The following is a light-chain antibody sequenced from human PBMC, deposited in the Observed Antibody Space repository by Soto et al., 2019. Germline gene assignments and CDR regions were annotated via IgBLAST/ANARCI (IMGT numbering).Light chain of an antibody. Sequence: DIVMTQSPESLGVSLGERATINCKSSQSVLYSPTNKNFLTWFQQKPGQPPKLLIYWASTRESGVPDRFSGSGSGTDFTLTISSLQAEDVAVYYCQQYFSTPPTFGRGTKVDIK. CDR1: QSVLYSPTNKNF. CDR3: QQYFSTPPT. V-gene: IGKV4-1*01. J-gene: IGKJ1*01. CDR2: WAS.